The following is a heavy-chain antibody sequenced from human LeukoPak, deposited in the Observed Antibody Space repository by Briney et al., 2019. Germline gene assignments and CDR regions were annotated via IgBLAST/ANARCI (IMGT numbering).Heavy chain of an antibody. Sequence: GGSLRLSCAASGFAFSNYWLHWVRQAPGKGPVWVARINTHGSSTNYADSVKGRFTISRDNAKNTLYLQMTSLSAEDTAVYYALAGYYYYYMGVWGKGTTVTVSS. J-gene: IGHJ6*03. CDR3: LAGYYYYYMGV. CDR2: INTHGSST. V-gene: IGHV3-74*01. CDR1: GFAFSNYW. D-gene: IGHD6-13*01.